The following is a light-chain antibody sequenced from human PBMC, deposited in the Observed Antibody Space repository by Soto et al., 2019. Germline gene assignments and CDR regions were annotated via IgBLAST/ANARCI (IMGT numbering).Light chain of an antibody. CDR2: GAS. CDR3: QHYGSSPR. V-gene: IGKV3-20*01. Sequence: EIVLTQSPGTLSLSPGERATVSCRASQSVTTSYLAWYQRKPGQAPRLLIYGASSRATGTPNRFSGSGSGTDFTLTISRLEPEDCAVYYCQHYGSSPRFGQGTKVEIK. J-gene: IGKJ1*01. CDR1: QSVTTSY.